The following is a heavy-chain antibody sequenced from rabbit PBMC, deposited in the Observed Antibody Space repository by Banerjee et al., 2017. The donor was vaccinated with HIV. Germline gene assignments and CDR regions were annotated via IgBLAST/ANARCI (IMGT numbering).Heavy chain of an antibody. V-gene: IGHV1S47*01. Sequence: QEQLVESGGGLVQPEGSLTLTCKASGSDISSNAMCWVRQAPGKGLELIACIYSSNGDKWYASWVNGRFTISRSTSLNTVDLKMTSLTVADTATYFCVSYDDYGDRNLWGPGTLVTVS. D-gene: IGHD2-1*01. CDR1: GSDISSNA. J-gene: IGHJ4*01. CDR3: VSYDDYGDRNL. CDR2: IYSSNGDK.